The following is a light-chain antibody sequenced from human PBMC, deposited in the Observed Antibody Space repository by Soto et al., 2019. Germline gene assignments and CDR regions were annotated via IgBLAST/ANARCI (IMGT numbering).Light chain of an antibody. J-gene: IGKJ4*01. V-gene: IGKV3-11*01. CDR2: DTS. Sequence: EIVLTQSPATLSLSPGERATLSCRASQSVGSYFAWYQQKPGQAPRLLIYDTSNRATGIPVRFSGSGSGTDFPLTISSLEPEDFAVYYCQQRANWPLTFGGGTKVEIK. CDR1: QSVGSY. CDR3: QQRANWPLT.